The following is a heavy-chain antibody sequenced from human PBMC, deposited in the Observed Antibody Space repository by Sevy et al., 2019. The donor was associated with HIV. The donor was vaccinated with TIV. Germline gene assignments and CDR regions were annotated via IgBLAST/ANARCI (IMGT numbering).Heavy chain of an antibody. J-gene: IGHJ3*02. CDR2: IRSKANSYAT. CDR3: TRQGDIVLVPAAIRGAFDI. V-gene: IGHV3-73*01. CDR1: GFTFSGSA. D-gene: IGHD2-2*01. Sequence: GGSLRLSCAASGFTFSGSAMHWVRQASGKGLEWVGRIRSKANSYATAYAASVKGRFTISRDDSKYTAYLQMNSLKTEDTAVYYCTRQGDIVLVPAAIRGAFDIWGQGTMVTVSS.